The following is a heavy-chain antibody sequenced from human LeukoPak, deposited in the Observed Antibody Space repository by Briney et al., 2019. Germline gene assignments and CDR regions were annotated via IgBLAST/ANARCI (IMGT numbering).Heavy chain of an antibody. CDR3: VKGRDFYFDY. V-gene: IGHV3-30*02. J-gene: IGHJ4*02. CDR1: GFTFSDYG. D-gene: IGHD3/OR15-3a*01. Sequence: GGSLRLSCAASGFTFSDYGMHWVRQAPGKGLEWVTFIRYDGSKKYYADSVKGRFTFSRDKSKNMLYLQMNSLRADDTAIYYCVKGRDFYFDYWGQGTLVTVSS. CDR2: IRYDGSKK.